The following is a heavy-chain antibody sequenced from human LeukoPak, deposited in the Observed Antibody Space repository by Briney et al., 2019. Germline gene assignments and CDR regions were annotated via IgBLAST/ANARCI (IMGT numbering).Heavy chain of an antibody. CDR3: ASPRELRYFDWFKDHDAFDI. CDR1: GGTFSSYA. D-gene: IGHD3-9*01. CDR2: IIPIFGTA. Sequence: VASVKVSCKASGGTFSSYAISWVRQAPGQGLEWMGGIIPIFGTANYAQKFQGRVTITADKSTSTACMELSSLRSEDTAVYYCASPRELRYFDWFKDHDAFDIWGQGTTVTVSS. V-gene: IGHV1-69*06. J-gene: IGHJ3*02.